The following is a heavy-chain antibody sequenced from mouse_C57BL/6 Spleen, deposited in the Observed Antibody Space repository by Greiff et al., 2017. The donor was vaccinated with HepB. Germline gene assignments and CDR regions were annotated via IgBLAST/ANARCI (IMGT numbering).Heavy chain of an antibody. CDR2: IHPNSGST. Sequence: QVQLQQPGAELVKPGASVKLSCKASGYTFTSYWMHWVKQRPGQGLEWIGMIHPNSGSTNYNEKLKSKATLTVDKSSSTAYMQLSSLTSEDSAVYYCARQGDYSNFFWYFDVWGTGTTVTVSS. CDR3: ARQGDYSNFFWYFDV. J-gene: IGHJ1*03. CDR1: GYTFTSYW. V-gene: IGHV1-64*01. D-gene: IGHD2-5*01.